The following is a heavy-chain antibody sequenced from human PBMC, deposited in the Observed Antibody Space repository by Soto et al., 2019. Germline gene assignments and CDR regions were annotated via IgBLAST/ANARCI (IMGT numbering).Heavy chain of an antibody. Sequence: EVQLLGSGGGSVQPGGSLRLSCADSGFTFSNYGMTCVRQAPGKGLEWLSATSDGSTFYRESVKGRFTMSRDDSINMLFLHMSSLRAEDTATYYCARLVPGTWFGDYWGQGILVSVTS. CDR3: ARLVPGTWFGDY. CDR1: GFTFSNYG. J-gene: IGHJ4*02. D-gene: IGHD6-19*01. CDR2: TSDGST. V-gene: IGHV3-23*01.